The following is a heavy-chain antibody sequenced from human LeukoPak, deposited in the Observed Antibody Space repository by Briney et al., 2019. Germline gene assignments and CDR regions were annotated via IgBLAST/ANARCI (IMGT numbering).Heavy chain of an antibody. D-gene: IGHD2-15*01. CDR3: TTRFSAVGAADY. V-gene: IGHV3-15*01. J-gene: IGHJ4*02. CDR1: GFTFSSYG. Sequence: PGGSLRLSCAASGFTFSSYGMSWGRQAPGKGLEWVGRIKSKTDGGTTDYAAPVKGRFTISRDDSKNTLYLQMNSLKTEDTAVYYCTTRFSAVGAADYWGQGTLVTVSS. CDR2: IKSKTDGGTT.